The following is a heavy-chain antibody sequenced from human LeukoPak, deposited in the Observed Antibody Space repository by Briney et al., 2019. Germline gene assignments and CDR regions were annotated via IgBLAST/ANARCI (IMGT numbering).Heavy chain of an antibody. CDR3: AKRGVVIRVILVGFHKEAYYFDS. V-gene: IGHV3-23*01. D-gene: IGHD3-22*01. CDR1: GITVSNYG. Sequence: GGSLRLSCAVSGITVSNYGMSWVRQAPGKGLEWVAGISGGGGGTNYADSVKGRFTISRDNSKNTLYLQVNSLRAEDTAVYFCAKRGVVIRVILVGFHKEAYYFDSWGRGALVTVSS. J-gene: IGHJ4*02. CDR2: ISGGGGGT.